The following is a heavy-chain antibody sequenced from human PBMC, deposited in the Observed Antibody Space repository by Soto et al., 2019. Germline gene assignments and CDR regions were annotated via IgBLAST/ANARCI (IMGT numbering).Heavy chain of an antibody. J-gene: IGHJ5*02. CDR1: GGSISSGGYS. CDR3: ARVETGYFDWGGGWSDP. D-gene: IGHD3-9*01. CDR2: IYHSGST. Sequence: SETLSLICAVSGGSISSGGYSWSWIRQPPGKGLEWIGYIYHSGSTYYNPSLKSRVTISVDRSKNQFSLKLSSVTAADTAVYYCARVETGYFDWGGGWSDPWGQGTLVTVSP. V-gene: IGHV4-30-2*01.